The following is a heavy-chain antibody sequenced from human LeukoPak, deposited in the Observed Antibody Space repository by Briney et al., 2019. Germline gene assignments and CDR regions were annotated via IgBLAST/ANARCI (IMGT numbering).Heavy chain of an antibody. CDR2: ISGDGGTT. V-gene: IGHV3-43*02. CDR3: AKDYY. J-gene: IGHJ4*02. Sequence: GGSLRHSRAPSGFTFYVYPMHWARQTREKGVEEVSLISGDGGTTYYADSVKGRFTISRDNIKNSLYLQMNSLRTEDNALYYCAKDYYWGQGTLVTVSS. CDR1: GFTFYVYP.